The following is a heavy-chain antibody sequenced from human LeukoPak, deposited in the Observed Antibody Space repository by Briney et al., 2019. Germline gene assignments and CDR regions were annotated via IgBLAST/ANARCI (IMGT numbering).Heavy chain of an antibody. CDR3: VRHPGSYNVLTGYSYYFDN. D-gene: IGHD3-9*01. Sequence: PGVSLRLSCVGSGFTFGCCWMSWVRQARGKGLEGGANIKHDGSDHYYANYATGRFTISRDNATNSLYLAMSRLRAEDAAVYFCVRHPGSYNVLTGYSYYFDNWGQGTLVTVSS. CDR2: IKHDGSDH. CDR1: GFTFGCCW. J-gene: IGHJ4*02. V-gene: IGHV3-7*01.